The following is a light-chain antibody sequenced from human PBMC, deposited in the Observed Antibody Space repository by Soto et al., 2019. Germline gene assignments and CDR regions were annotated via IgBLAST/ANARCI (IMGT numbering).Light chain of an antibody. V-gene: IGLV2-14*01. CDR3: QSYDSSLSGWV. Sequence: QSVLTQPASVSGSPGQSITISCTGTSSDSNYNFVSWYQQHPGKTPKLMIYEVSRRPSGVSSRFSGSKSDNTASLTISGLQAEDEADYYCQSYDSSLSGWVFGGGTKLTVL. CDR1: SSDSNYNF. CDR2: EVS. J-gene: IGLJ3*02.